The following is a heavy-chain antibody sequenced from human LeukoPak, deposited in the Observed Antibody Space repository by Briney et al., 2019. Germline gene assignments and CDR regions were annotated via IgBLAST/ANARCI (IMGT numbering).Heavy chain of an antibody. CDR3: ARLSGYNWNLFDY. D-gene: IGHD1-20*01. CDR2: IIPTLDLS. CDR1: GDTFSNNA. V-gene: IGHV1-69*04. Sequence: ASVKVSCKTSGDTFSNNAIGWVRQAPGQGLEWMGRIIPTLDLSNHAQKFQGRVTITADKSTSTAFMELSRLTSEGTAIYYCARLSGYNWNLFDYWGQGTLVTVSS. J-gene: IGHJ4*02.